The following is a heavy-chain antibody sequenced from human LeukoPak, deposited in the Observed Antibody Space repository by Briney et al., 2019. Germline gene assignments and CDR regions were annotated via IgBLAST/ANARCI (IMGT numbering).Heavy chain of an antibody. Sequence: PGRSLRLSCAASGFTFSSYAMHWVRQAPGKGLEWVAVISYDGSNKYYADSVKGRFTISRDNSKNTLYLQMNSLRAEDTAVYYCARLDRYDFWSGPQAAFDIWGQGTMVTVSS. D-gene: IGHD3-3*01. CDR3: ARLDRYDFWSGPQAAFDI. CDR2: ISYDGSNK. CDR1: GFTFSSYA. V-gene: IGHV3-30-3*01. J-gene: IGHJ3*02.